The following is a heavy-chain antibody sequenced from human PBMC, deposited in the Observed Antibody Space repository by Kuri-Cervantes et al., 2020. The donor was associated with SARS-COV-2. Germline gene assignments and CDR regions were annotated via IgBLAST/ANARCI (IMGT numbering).Heavy chain of an antibody. CDR1: GFTFSSNW. J-gene: IGHJ4*02. D-gene: IGHD6-13*01. CDR3: ARVSGGGRAAAGLDY. CDR2: INEDGSAK. V-gene: IGHV3-7*01. Sequence: GGSLRLSCAASGFTFSSNWMSWVRQAPGKGLEWVANINEDGSAKNYVDSVKGRFTISRDNAKNSLYLQMNSLRAEDTAVYYCARVSGGGRAAAGLDYWGQGTLVTVSS.